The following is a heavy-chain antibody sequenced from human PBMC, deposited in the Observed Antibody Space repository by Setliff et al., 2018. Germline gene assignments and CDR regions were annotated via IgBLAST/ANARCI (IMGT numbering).Heavy chain of an antibody. Sequence: PSETLSLTCAVSGAALSTYHWSWLRQPPGKGLEWIGYVSSGGSTKYNPSLESRVTISLDAPKNQFSLKLTSVTAADTAVYYCARTGTTYYYSCMDVWGKVTTVTVSS. V-gene: IGHV4-59*08. CDR2: VSSGGST. CDR1: GAALSTYH. D-gene: IGHD3-22*01. J-gene: IGHJ6*03. CDR3: ARTGTTYYYSCMDV.